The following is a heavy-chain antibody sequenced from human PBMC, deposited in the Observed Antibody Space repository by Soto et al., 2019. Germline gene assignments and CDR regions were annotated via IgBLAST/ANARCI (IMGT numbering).Heavy chain of an antibody. CDR1: GGSIRSSSYY. CDR2: IYYSGST. Sequence: SETMSLTCTVSGGSIRSSSYYWGWIRQPPGKGLEWIGSIYYSGSTYYNPSLKSRVTISVDTSKNQFSLKLSSVTAADTAVYYCAGPDDYGDYYFDYWGQGTLVTVSS. D-gene: IGHD4-17*01. V-gene: IGHV4-39*01. J-gene: IGHJ4*02. CDR3: AGPDDYGDYYFDY.